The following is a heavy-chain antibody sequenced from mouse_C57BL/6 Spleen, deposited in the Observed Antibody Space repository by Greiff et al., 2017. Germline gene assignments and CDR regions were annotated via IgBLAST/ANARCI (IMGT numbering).Heavy chain of an antibody. J-gene: IGHJ2*01. CDR1: GFNIKDDY. V-gene: IGHV14-4*01. Sequence: EVQLQQSGAELVRPGASVKLSCTASGFNIKDDYMHWVKQRPEQGLEWIGWIDPENGDTEYASKFQGKATITADTSSNTAYLQLSSLTSEDTAVYYCTTPITTSYWGQGTTLTVSS. CDR2: IDPENGDT. CDR3: TTPITTSY. D-gene: IGHD2-4*01.